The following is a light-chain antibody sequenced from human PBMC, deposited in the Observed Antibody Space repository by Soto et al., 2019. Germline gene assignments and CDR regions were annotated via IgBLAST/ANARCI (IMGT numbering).Light chain of an antibody. J-gene: IGKJ4*01. CDR1: QSVSSN. Sequence: EIVMTQSPATLSVSPGERATLSCRASQSVSSNLAWYQQKPGQAPSLLIYDISARATGIPTRFSGSGSGTEFTLTISSLQSEDVAVDYCQQYNDWPLTFGGGTKVEIK. CDR3: QQYNDWPLT. CDR2: DIS. V-gene: IGKV3D-15*01.